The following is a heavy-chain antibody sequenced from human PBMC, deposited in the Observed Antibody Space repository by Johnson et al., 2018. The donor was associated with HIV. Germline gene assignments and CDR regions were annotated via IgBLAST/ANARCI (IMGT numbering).Heavy chain of an antibody. J-gene: IGHJ3*02. CDR3: AKDVSMWVVTRGDACDI. V-gene: IGHV3-30*18. D-gene: IGHD4-23*01. CDR1: GFTFSSYG. CDR2: ISYDGSNK. Sequence: QVQLVESGGGVVQPGRSLRLSCAASGFTFSSYGMHWVRQAPGKGLAWVAVISYDGSNKYYAASVKGQITISRDTSKNTLYLQMNSLIAEDTAVYYCAKDVSMWVVTRGDACDIWGQGTMVTVSS.